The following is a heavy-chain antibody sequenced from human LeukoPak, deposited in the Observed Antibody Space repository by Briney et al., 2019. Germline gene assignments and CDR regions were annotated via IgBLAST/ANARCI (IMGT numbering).Heavy chain of an antibody. CDR2: MSPNSGNT. CDR3: ARVKIYNWNVAYFDY. D-gene: IGHD1-20*01. Sequence: ASVKVSCKASGYTFTSYDINWVRQATGQGLEWMGWMSPNSGNTGYAQKFQGRVTMTRNTSISTAYMELSSLRSEDTAVYYCARVKIYNWNVAYFDYWGQGTLVTVSS. J-gene: IGHJ4*02. V-gene: IGHV1-8*01. CDR1: GYTFTSYD.